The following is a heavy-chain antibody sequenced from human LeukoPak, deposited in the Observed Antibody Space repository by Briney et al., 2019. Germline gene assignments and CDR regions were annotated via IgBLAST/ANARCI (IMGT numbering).Heavy chain of an antibody. CDR2: IYYSGST. J-gene: IGHJ4*02. CDR1: GGSISSYY. V-gene: IGHV4-59*01. Sequence: SETLSLTCTVSGGSISSYYWSWIRQPPGKGLEWIGYIYYSGSTNYNPSLKSRVTISVDTSKNQFSLKLSSVTAADTAVYYCAMSFSGSFDYWGQGTLVTVSS. D-gene: IGHD3-22*01. CDR3: AMSFSGSFDY.